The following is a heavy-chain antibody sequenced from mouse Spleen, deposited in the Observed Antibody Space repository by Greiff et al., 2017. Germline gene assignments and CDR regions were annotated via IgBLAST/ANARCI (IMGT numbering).Heavy chain of an antibody. V-gene: IGHV1-84*01. CDR3: ARFCGGYFDY. CDR2: IYPGSGNT. Sequence: VPLQQSGTELVKPGGSVKISCKGSGYTFTDYYINXVEQRPGQGLEWIGWIYPGSGNTKYNEKFKGKATLTVDTSSSTAYMQLSSLTSEDSAVYFCARFCGGYFDYWGQGTTLTVSS. CDR1: GYTFTDYY. J-gene: IGHJ2*01.